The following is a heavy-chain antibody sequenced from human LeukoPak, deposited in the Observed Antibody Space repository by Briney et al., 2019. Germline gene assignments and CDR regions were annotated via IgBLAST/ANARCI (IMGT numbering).Heavy chain of an antibody. CDR3: TTGLGKTDDDS. CDR1: GFTFNDAW. V-gene: IGHV3-15*01. J-gene: IGHJ4*02. Sequence: SGGSLRLSCEGSGFTFNDAWMSWIRQAPGKGLEWVGRVRTTAEGETTDYAAPVRGRFIISRDGSKNMVFLQMNRLETEDTAIYYCTTGLGKTDDDSWGQGTLVTVSS. D-gene: IGHD4-11*01. CDR2: VRTTAEGETT.